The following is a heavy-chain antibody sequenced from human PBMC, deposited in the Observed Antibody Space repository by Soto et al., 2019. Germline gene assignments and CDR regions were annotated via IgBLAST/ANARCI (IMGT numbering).Heavy chain of an antibody. CDR2: ISYDGSNK. D-gene: IGHD3-22*01. CDR3: AKDYYDSSGYYPDY. Sequence: GGSLRLSCAASGFTFSSYGMHWVRQAPGKGLEWVAVISYDGSNKYYADSVKGRFTISRDNSKNTLYLQMNSLRAEDTAVYYCAKDYYDSSGYYPDYWGQGTLVTVSS. J-gene: IGHJ4*02. V-gene: IGHV3-30*18. CDR1: GFTFSSYG.